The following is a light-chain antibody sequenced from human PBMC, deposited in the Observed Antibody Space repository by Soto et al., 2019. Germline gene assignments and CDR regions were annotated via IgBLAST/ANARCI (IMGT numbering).Light chain of an antibody. J-gene: IGKJ5*01. CDR3: QQYDNSPIT. CDR2: GAS. Sequence: TQSPSTLSASVGDRATLSCRASQSISSNFLAWYQQKPGQAPRLLIYGASTRATGIPARFSGSGSGTEFTLTISSLQSEDFAVYYCQQYDNSPITFGQGTRLEIK. V-gene: IGKV3-15*01. CDR1: QSISSN.